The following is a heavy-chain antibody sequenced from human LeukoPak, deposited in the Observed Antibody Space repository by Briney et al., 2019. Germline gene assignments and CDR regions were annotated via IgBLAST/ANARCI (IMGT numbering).Heavy chain of an antibody. J-gene: IGHJ4*02. D-gene: IGHD5-24*01. Sequence: GGSLRLSCVVSGFALKTFKMNWVRQAPGQGLEWVSSISSDSTYTSYADSVKGRFTISGDNAKNSMYLQMDSLRAEDTAVYYCARVRRDGYYFDSWGQGTLVTVSS. CDR3: ARVRRDGYYFDS. CDR1: GFALKTFK. V-gene: IGHV3-21*01. CDR2: ISSDSTYT.